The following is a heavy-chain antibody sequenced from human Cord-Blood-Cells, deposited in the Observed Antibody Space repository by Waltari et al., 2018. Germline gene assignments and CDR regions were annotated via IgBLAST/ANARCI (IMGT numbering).Heavy chain of an antibody. CDR3: ARSSGIVVVPAAERNYYGMDV. Sequence: QVQLQESGPGLVKPSGTLSLTCAVSGGSISSSNWWSWVRQPPGKGLEWIGEIYQSGSTNNNPSLKSRVTISVDKSKNQFSLKLSSVTAADTAVYYCARSSGIVVVPAAERNYYGMDVWGQGTTVTVSS. CDR2: IYQSGST. V-gene: IGHV4-4*02. J-gene: IGHJ6*02. CDR1: GGSISSSNW. D-gene: IGHD2-2*01.